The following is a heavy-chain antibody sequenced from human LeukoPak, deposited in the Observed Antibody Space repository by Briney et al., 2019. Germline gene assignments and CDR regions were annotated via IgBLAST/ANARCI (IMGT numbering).Heavy chain of an antibody. V-gene: IGHV1-46*01. CDR2: INPSGGST. J-gene: IGHJ4*02. D-gene: IGHD3-3*01. CDR1: GYTFTSYY. Sequence: GASVKVSCKASGYTFTSYYMHWVRQAPGQGLEWMGIINPSGGSTSYAQKFQGRVTMTRDMSTSTVYMELSSLRSDDTAVYYCARDRYPYYDFWSGYSDWGQGTLVTVSS. CDR3: ARDRYPYYDFWSGYSD.